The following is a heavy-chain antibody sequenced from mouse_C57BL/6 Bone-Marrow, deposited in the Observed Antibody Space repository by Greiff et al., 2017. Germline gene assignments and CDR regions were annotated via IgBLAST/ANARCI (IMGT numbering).Heavy chain of an antibody. CDR1: GYTFTSYW. V-gene: IGHV1-61*01. J-gene: IGHJ4*01. D-gene: IGHD1-1*01. Sequence: VQLQQPGAELVRPGSSVKLSCKASGYTFTSYWMHWVKQRPGQGLEWIGNIYPSDSETNYNQKFKDKATLTVDKSSSTAYMQLSSLTSEDSAVXYDESEDYYGSSAGAMDYWGQGTSVTVSS. CDR3: ESEDYYGSSAGAMDY. CDR2: IYPSDSET.